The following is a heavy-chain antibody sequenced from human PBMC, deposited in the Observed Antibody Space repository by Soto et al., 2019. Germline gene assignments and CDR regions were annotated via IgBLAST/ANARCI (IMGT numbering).Heavy chain of an antibody. J-gene: IGHJ6*02. CDR2: TYYRSKWYN. CDR1: GDSVSSNSAA. Sequence: SQTLSLTCAIPGDSVSSNSAAWNWIRQSPSRGLEWLGRTYYRSKWYNDYAVSVKSRITINPDTSKNQFSLQLNSVTPEDTAVYYCASGGAPGSRYYYYGMDVWGQGTTVTVS. V-gene: IGHV6-1*01. D-gene: IGHD3-10*01. CDR3: ASGGAPGSRYYYYGMDV.